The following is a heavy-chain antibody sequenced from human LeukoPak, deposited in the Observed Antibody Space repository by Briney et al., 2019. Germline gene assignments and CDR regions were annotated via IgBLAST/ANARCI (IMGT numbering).Heavy chain of an antibody. D-gene: IGHD6-13*01. V-gene: IGHV4-34*01. J-gene: IGHJ4*02. Sequence: PSETLSLTCAVYGGSFSGYYWSWIRQPPGKGLEWIGEINHSGSTNYNPSLKSRVTISVDTSKNQFSLKLSSVTAADTAVYYRARDFKGHSSSFRDWGQGTLVTVSP. CDR2: INHSGST. CDR1: GGSFSGYY. CDR3: ARDFKGHSSSFRD.